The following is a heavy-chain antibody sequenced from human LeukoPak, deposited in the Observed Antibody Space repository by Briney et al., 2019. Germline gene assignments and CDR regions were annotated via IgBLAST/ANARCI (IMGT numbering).Heavy chain of an antibody. Sequence: ASVKVSRKASGYTFTGHYLNWLRQAPGRGLEWMGRINPNSGDTKYADKFLGRVIMTRDTSTSTAYLELNGLRSDDTASYYCARDMWELPSDYYYDFWGQGTLVTVSS. J-gene: IGHJ4*02. V-gene: IGHV1-2*06. CDR1: GYTFTGHY. CDR3: ARDMWELPSDYYYDF. CDR2: INPNSGDT. D-gene: IGHD1-26*01.